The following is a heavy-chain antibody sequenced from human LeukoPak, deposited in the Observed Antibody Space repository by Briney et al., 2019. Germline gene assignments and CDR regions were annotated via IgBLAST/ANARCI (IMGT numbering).Heavy chain of an antibody. J-gene: IGHJ4*02. CDR1: GYTFTSYG. CDR2: ISAYNGNT. CDR3: ARDHIVVVPAALPYSSFDY. V-gene: IGHV1-18*01. Sequence: ASVEVSCKASGYTFTSYGISWVRQAPGQGLEWMGWISAYNGNTNYAQKLQGRVTMTTDTSTSTAYMELRSLRSDDTAVYYCARDHIVVVPAALPYSSFDYWGQGTLVTVSS. D-gene: IGHD2-2*01.